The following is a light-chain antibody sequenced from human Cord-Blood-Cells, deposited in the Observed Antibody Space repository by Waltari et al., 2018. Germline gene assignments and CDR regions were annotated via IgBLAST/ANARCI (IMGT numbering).Light chain of an antibody. Sequence: DIQVTQSHSSLSASVGDSVTITCRASQSISSYLNWYQQKPGKAPKLLIYAASSLQSGVPSRFNGSGSGTDFTLTISSLQPEDFATYYCQQSYSTPRTCGQGTKGEIK. J-gene: IGKJ1*01. CDR1: QSISSY. CDR2: AAS. V-gene: IGKV1-39*01. CDR3: QQSYSTPRT.